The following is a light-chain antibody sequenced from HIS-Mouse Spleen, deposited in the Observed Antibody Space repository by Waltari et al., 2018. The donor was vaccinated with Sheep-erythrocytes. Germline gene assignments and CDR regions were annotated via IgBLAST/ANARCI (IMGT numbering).Light chain of an antibody. V-gene: IGLV2-14*03. CDR2: DVS. CDR1: SSDGGGYNH. Sequence: QSALTQPASVSGSPGQSITISCTGTSSDGGGYNHVSWYQQHPGKAPNLMIYDVSNRPSGVSNRFSGSKSGNTASLTISGLQAEDEADYYCSSYTSSSTRVFGGGTKLTVL. CDR3: SSYTSSSTRV. J-gene: IGLJ3*02.